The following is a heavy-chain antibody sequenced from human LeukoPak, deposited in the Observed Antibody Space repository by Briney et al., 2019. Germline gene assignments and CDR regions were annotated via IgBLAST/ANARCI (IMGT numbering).Heavy chain of an antibody. CDR2: INHSGST. Sequence: SETLSLTCAVYGGSFSGYYWSWIRQPPGKGLEWIGEINHSGSTNYNLSLKSRVTISVDTSKNQFSLKLSSVTAADTAVYYCARGGGYSYGFIGIPFDYWGQGTLVTVSS. J-gene: IGHJ4*02. CDR3: ARGGGYSYGFIGIPFDY. D-gene: IGHD5-18*01. V-gene: IGHV4-34*01. CDR1: GGSFSGYY.